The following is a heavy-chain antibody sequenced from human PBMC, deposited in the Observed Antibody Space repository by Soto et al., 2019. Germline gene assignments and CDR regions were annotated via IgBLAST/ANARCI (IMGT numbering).Heavy chain of an antibody. CDR2: IYYSGST. CDR3: ASYDYGSGSYFRD. J-gene: IGHJ4*02. D-gene: IGHD3-10*01. CDR1: GGSISSYY. V-gene: IGHV4-59*01. Sequence: SETPSLTCTVSGGSISSYYWSWIRQPPGKGLEWIGYIYYSGSTNYNPSPKSRVTISVDTSKNQFSLKLSSVTAADTAVYYWASYDYGSGSYFRDWGQGTLVTVAS.